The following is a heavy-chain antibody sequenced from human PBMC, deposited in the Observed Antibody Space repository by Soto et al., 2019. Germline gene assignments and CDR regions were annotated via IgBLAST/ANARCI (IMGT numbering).Heavy chain of an antibody. CDR1: GFTFRNHA. CDR2: IAYDGSNA. CDR3: AKGDREDILVVVGARPGEYGIDI. Sequence: QVQLVESGGGVVQPGGSLRLSCAASGFTFRNHAMHWVRQAPGKGLECLAVIAYDGSNAFYRDSVQGRFTSSRDNSKNTLDLHMNSQRSEDTGVYYWAKGDREDILVVVGARPGEYGIDIWGQGTTVTVSS. D-gene: IGHD2-15*01. V-gene: IGHV3-30-3*01. J-gene: IGHJ6*02.